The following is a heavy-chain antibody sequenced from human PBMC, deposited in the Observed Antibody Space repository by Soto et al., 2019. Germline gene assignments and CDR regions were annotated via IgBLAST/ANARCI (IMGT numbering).Heavy chain of an antibody. CDR3: ARWSYLDY. CDR2: ISGSDGKT. Sequence: GGSLRLSCAASGFSFGSYALSWVRQAPGKGLEGVSTISGSDGKTFYADAVKGRFSISRDTSQNTLYLQMNSLRADDTAIYYCARWSYLDYWGQGTRVTVSS. J-gene: IGHJ4*02. V-gene: IGHV3-23*01. CDR1: GFSFGSYA. D-gene: IGHD3-3*01.